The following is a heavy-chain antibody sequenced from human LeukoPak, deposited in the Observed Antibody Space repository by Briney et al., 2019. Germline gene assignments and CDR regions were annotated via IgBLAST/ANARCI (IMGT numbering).Heavy chain of an antibody. Sequence: GRSPRLSCAASGFTFSSYAMHWVRQAPGKGLEWVAVISYDGSNKYYADSVKGRFTISRDNSKNTLYLQMNSLRAEDTAVYYCARDYSSGWYGGLDYWGQGTLVTVSS. CDR2: ISYDGSNK. CDR1: GFTFSSYA. CDR3: ARDYSSGWYGGLDY. J-gene: IGHJ4*02. V-gene: IGHV3-30-3*01. D-gene: IGHD6-19*01.